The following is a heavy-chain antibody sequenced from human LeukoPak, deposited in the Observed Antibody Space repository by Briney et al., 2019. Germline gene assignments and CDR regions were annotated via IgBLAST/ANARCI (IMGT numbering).Heavy chain of an antibody. Sequence: ASVKVSCKVSGYTLTELSMHWVRQAPGKGLEWIGGFDPEDGETIYAQKFQGRVTMTEDTSTDTAYMELSSLRSEDTAVYYCATDRIWFGEFVFDYWGQGTLVTVSS. J-gene: IGHJ4*02. CDR2: FDPEDGET. V-gene: IGHV1-24*01. CDR3: ATDRIWFGEFVFDY. CDR1: GYTLTELS. D-gene: IGHD3-10*01.